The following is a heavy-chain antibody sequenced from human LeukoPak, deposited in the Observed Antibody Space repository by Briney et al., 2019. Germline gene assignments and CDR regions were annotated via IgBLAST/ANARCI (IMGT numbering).Heavy chain of an antibody. D-gene: IGHD3-22*01. CDR3: AKDRYFDDSGDHYESEY. CDR2: VSGSGGST. J-gene: IGHJ4*02. Sequence: PGGSLRLSCAASGFTFSTYGMSWVRQAPGKGLDWVSAVSGSGGSTHYADSVTGRFTISRDNSKNTLYLQMNSLRAEDTAVYYCAKDRYFDDSGDHYESEYWGQGTLVTVSS. V-gene: IGHV3-23*01. CDR1: GFTFSTYG.